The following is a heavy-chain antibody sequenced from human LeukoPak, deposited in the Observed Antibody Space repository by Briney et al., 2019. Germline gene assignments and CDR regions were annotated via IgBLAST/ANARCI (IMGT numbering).Heavy chain of an antibody. CDR1: GFTFSTYW. CDR3: VTVQTGRHPYFFDY. V-gene: IGHV3-7*01. D-gene: IGHD3-10*01. CDR2: IKEDGSEI. J-gene: IGHJ4*02. Sequence: PGGSLRLSCAASGFTFSTYWMTWVRQVLGKGLEWVANIKEDGSEIYYVDAVKGRFSISRDNAKTSLYLQMNNLSVADTAVYYCVTVQTGRHPYFFDYWGQGTLVTVSS.